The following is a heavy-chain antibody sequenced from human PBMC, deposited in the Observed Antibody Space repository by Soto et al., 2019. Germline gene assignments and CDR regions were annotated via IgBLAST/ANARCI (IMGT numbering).Heavy chain of an antibody. Sequence: GSLSLSCAASGFTFSSYEMNWVRQAPGKGLEWVSYISSSGSTIYYADSVKGRFTISRDNAKNSLYLQMNSLRAEDTAVYYCARQDEDYYGMDVWGQGTTVTVSS. CDR1: GFTFSSYE. D-gene: IGHD2-15*01. CDR3: ARQDEDYYGMDV. J-gene: IGHJ6*02. CDR2: ISSSGSTI. V-gene: IGHV3-48*03.